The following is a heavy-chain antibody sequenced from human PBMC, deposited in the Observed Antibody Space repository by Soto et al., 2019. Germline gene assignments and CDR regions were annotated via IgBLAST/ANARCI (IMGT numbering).Heavy chain of an antibody. D-gene: IGHD2-15*01. Sequence: QLQLQESGPGLVKPSETLSLTCTVSGGSISSSSYYWGWIRQPPGKGLEWIGSIYYSGSTYYNPSLKSRVTISVDTSKNQFSLKLSSVTAADTAVYYCAREDIVVVVAATELSWFDPWGQGTLVTVSS. CDR3: AREDIVVVVAATELSWFDP. CDR1: GGSISSSSYY. CDR2: IYYSGST. V-gene: IGHV4-39*02. J-gene: IGHJ5*02.